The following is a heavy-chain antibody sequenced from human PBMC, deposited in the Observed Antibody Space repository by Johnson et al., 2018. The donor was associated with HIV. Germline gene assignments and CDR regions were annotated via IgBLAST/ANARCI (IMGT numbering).Heavy chain of an antibody. D-gene: IGHD3-3*02. V-gene: IGHV3-74*01. CDR2: INSDGSST. CDR1: GFTFSTNW. Sequence: VQLVESGGDLVQPGGSLRLSCVGSGFTFSTNWMHWVRQAPGKGLVWVSRINSDGSSTSYADSVKGRFTISRDNSKKTLYVQMNSLRVEDTAVYYCAKSTQASIFRESGPYGAFDIWGQGTMVTVSS. CDR3: AKSTQASIFRESGPYGAFDI. J-gene: IGHJ3*02.